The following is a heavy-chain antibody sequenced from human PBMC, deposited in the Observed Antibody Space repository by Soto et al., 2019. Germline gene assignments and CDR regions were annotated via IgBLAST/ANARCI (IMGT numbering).Heavy chain of an antibody. Sequence: QVQLVQSGAEVKKPGASVKVSCKASGYTFTNYDINWVRQATGQGLEWMGWMNPNSGNTGFAQRFQGRVTMTRNTSISTAYMALSSLRSEDTAVYFCAIDGVVGARPNVFDVWGQGTKVTVSS. J-gene: IGHJ3*01. D-gene: IGHD1-26*01. V-gene: IGHV1-8*01. CDR1: GYTFTNYD. CDR2: MNPNSGNT. CDR3: AIDGVVGARPNVFDV.